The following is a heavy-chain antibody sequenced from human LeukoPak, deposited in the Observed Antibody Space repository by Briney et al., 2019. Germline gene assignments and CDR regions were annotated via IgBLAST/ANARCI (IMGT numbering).Heavy chain of an antibody. J-gene: IGHJ4*02. CDR3: ARASSKSGWFTNLDY. CDR2: ISYDGSNK. CDR1: GFTFSSYA. V-gene: IGHV3-30-3*01. Sequence: PGGSLILSCAASGFTFSSYAMHWVRQAPGKGLEWVVVISYDGSNKYYADSVKGRFTISRDNSKNTLYLQMNSLRAEDTAVYYCARASSKSGWFTNLDYWGQGTLVTVSS. D-gene: IGHD6-19*01.